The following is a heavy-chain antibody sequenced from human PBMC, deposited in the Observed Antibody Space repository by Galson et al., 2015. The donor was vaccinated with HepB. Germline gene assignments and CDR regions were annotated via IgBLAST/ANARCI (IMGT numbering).Heavy chain of an antibody. V-gene: IGHV3-23*01. D-gene: IGHD1-26*01. J-gene: IGHJ1*01. CDR1: GFTFSSYA. Sequence: SLRLSCAASGFTFSSYAMSWVRQAPGKGLEWVSAISGSGGSTYYADSVKGRFTISRDNSKNTLYLQMNSLRAEDTAVYYCAKHLPRIVGATRAEYFQHWGQGTLVTVSS. CDR2: ISGSGGST. CDR3: AKHLPRIVGATRAEYFQH.